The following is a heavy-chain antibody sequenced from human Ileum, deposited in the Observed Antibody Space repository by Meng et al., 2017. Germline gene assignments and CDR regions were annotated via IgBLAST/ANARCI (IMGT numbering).Heavy chain of an antibody. CDR2: PYYSAKKNN. V-gene: IGHV6-1*01. J-gene: IGHJ2*01. CDR3: ASWHFDF. CDR1: GDNFSSNSAD. Sequence: QVQLQQSGPGVVKPSHTLTLTCAISGDNFSSNSADWNWIRQAQSRGLEWLRRPYYSAKKNNNKVEAVKSRITISPDTSKNQFSLKLNSVTPEDTAVYYGASWHFDFWGRGTLVTVSS.